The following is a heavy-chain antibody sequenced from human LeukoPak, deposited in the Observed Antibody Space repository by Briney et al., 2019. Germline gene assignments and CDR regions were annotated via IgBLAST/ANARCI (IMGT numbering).Heavy chain of an antibody. V-gene: IGHV4-59*01. D-gene: IGHD3-16*02. CDR3: ARGGDYVWGSYRLAY. CDR2: IYKSENT. J-gene: IGHJ4*02. CDR1: GGSISNYY. Sequence: SETLSLTCSVSGGSISNYYWNWIRQPPGKGLEWIGYIYKSENTNYNPSLKSRVSISVDTSKNQLSLRLSSVTAADTAVYYCARGGDYVWGSYRLAYWGQGALVTVFS.